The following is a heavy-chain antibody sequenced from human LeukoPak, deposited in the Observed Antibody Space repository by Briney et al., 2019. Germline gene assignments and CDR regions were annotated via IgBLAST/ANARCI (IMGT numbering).Heavy chain of an antibody. J-gene: IGHJ5*02. CDR2: IYYSGST. V-gene: IGHV4-59*11. CDR1: GGTISSHY. D-gene: IGHD1-26*01. Sequence: SETLSLTCTVSGGTISSHYWSWIRQPPGKGLEWIGYIYYSGSTNYNPSLKSRVTISVDTSKNQFSLKLSSVTAADTAVYYCARRLVGAGNNWFDPWGQGTLVTVSS. CDR3: ARRLVGAGNNWFDP.